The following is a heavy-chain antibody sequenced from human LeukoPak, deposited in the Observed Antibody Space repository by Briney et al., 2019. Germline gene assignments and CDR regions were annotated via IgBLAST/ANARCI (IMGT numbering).Heavy chain of an antibody. J-gene: IGHJ5*02. CDR3: ARVYCSGGSCYSGVEYNWFDP. V-gene: IGHV4-30-2*01. D-gene: IGHD2-15*01. CDR2: FYHSGST. CDR1: GGSISRGGYS. Sequence: SETLSLTCAVSGGSISRGGYSWSWIRQPPGKGLEWIGYFYHSGSTYYNPSLKSRVTISVDRSKNQFSLKLSSVTAADTAVYYCARVYCSGGSCYSGVEYNWFDPWGQGTLVTVSS.